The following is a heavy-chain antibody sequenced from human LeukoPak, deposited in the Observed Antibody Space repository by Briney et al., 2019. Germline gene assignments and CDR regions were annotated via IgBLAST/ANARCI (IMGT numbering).Heavy chain of an antibody. D-gene: IGHD2-2*01. CDR3: ARGGCSSTSCYVAGYDY. V-gene: IGHV4-4*07. CDR1: GGSISSYY. CDR2: IYTSGST. Sequence: SETLSLTCTVSGGSISSYYWSWIRQPAGKGLEWIGRIYTSGSTNYNPSLKSRVTMSVDTSKNQFSLKLSSVTAADTAVYYCARGGCSSTSCYVAGYDYWGQGTLVTVSS. J-gene: IGHJ4*02.